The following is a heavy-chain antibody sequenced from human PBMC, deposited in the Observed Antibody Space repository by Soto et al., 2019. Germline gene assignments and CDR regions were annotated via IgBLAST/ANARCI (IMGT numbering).Heavy chain of an antibody. CDR1: GGSISSGGYS. CDR3: ARGTMVRGVIAHFDY. CDR2: IYHSGST. D-gene: IGHD3-10*01. V-gene: IGHV4-30-2*01. J-gene: IGHJ4*02. Sequence: PSETLSLTSAVSGGSISSGGYSRSWIQQPPGKGLEWIGYIYHSGSTYYNPSLKSRVTISVDRSKNQFSLKLSSVTAADTAVYYCARGTMVRGVIAHFDYWGQGTLVTVSS.